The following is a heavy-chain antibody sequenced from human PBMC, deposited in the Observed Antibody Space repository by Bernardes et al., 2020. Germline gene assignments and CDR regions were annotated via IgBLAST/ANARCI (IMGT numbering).Heavy chain of an antibody. CDR1: GFTFSDFW. CDR2: INSDGSST. V-gene: IGHV3-74*01. D-gene: IGHD1-26*01. J-gene: IGHJ4*02. Sequence: GESLCLSCTASGFTFSDFWMHWVRQAPGKGLEWVSRINSDGSSTSYADSVKGRFTISRDNAKNTLNLQMNSLRVEDTAVYYCGRLGVGGWGQGTLVTVSS. CDR3: GRLGVGG.